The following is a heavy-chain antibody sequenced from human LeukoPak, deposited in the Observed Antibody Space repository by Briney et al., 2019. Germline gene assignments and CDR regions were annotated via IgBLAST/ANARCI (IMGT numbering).Heavy chain of an antibody. CDR3: AKISREVATTGPGGPGNFDY. CDR1: GFTFNNYA. D-gene: IGHD2-15*01. V-gene: IGHV3-23*01. Sequence: GGSLRLSCAASGFTFNNYAMSWVRQAPGGGLGWVSAISGVGYSTYYADSVKGRFTISRDNSKNTLYLQMNSLRAEDTAIYYCAKISREVATTGPGGPGNFDYWGQGTLVTVSS. CDR2: ISGVGYST. J-gene: IGHJ4*02.